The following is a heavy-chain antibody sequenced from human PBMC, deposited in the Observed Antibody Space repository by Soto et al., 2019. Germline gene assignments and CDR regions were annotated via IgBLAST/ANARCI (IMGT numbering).Heavy chain of an antibody. J-gene: IGHJ4*02. CDR1: GLPFSSVW. V-gene: IGHV3-15*01. CDR3: TTYDYIGGAEVIRWPY. Sequence: GGSLRLSCAASGLPFSSVWMSWVRQAPGKGLEWVARIKSETAGGTSDHAAPVEGRFIISRDDSTSTLYLQMNSLRIEDTAVYYCTTYDYIGGAEVIRWPYWGQGTLVTVSS. CDR2: IKSETAGGTS. D-gene: IGHD3-16*01.